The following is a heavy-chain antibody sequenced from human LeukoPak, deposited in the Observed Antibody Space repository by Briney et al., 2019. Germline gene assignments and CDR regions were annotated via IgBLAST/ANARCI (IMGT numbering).Heavy chain of an antibody. D-gene: IGHD5-24*01. V-gene: IGHV3-30*14. J-gene: IGHJ4*02. CDR2: ISYDGSNK. CDR1: GFTFSSYA. CDR3: ARALLVRNGYNYSPNYFDY. Sequence: GGSLRPSCAASGFTFSSYAMHWVREAPGKGLEWVAVISYDGSNKYYADSVKGRFTISRDNSKNTLYLQMNSLRAEDTAVYYCARALLVRNGYNYSPNYFDYWGQGTLVTVSS.